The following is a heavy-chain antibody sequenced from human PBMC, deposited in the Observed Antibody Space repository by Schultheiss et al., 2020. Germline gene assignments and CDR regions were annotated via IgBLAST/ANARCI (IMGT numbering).Heavy chain of an antibody. CDR2: INHSGST. CDR1: GGSFSGYY. V-gene: IGHV4-34*01. CDR3: ARETYYDFWSGDYYGMDV. Sequence: AETLSLTCAVYGGSFSGYYWSWIRQPPGKGLEWIGEINHSGSTNYNPSLKSRVTISVDTSKNQFSLKLSSVTAADTAVYYCARETYYDFWSGDYYGMDVWGQGTTVTVSS. J-gene: IGHJ6*02. D-gene: IGHD3-3*01.